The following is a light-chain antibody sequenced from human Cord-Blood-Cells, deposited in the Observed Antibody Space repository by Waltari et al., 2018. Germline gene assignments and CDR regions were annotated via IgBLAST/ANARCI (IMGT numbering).Light chain of an antibody. Sequence: QSALTQPASVSGSPGQSITISCTGTSSDVGGYNYVSWYQQHPGKAPKLMIYDVSKRASGGSNLLSGSKSGNTASLTISGLQAEDEADYYCSSYTSSSTWVFGGGTKLTVL. V-gene: IGLV2-14*01. CDR2: DVS. CDR1: SSDVGGYNY. CDR3: SSYTSSSTWV. J-gene: IGLJ3*02.